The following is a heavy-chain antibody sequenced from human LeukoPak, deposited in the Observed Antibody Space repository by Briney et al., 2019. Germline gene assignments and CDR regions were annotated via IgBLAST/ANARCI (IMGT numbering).Heavy chain of an antibody. D-gene: IGHD3-3*01. CDR1: GGTFSSYA. V-gene: IGHV1-69*01. Sequence: VKVSCKASGGTFSSYAISWVRQAPGQGLEWMGGIIPIFGTANYAQKFQGRVTITADESTSTAYMELSSLRSEDTAVYYCARVEKGADYDFWSGYYWFDPWGQGTLVTVSS. CDR3: ARVEKGADYDFWSGYYWFDP. CDR2: IIPIFGTA. J-gene: IGHJ5*02.